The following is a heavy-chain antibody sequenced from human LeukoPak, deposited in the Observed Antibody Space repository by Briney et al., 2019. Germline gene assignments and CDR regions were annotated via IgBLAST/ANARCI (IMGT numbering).Heavy chain of an antibody. CDR1: GFRFNNYA. CDR3: AREVYSYSLDALDL. Sequence: PGGYLRLSCAASGFRFNNYARHWVRQPPGTGLEWVAVIAMDGIQEYYADSVKGRFSISRDNSKNTLYLQMNSLRSEDTAVYYCAREVYSYSLDALDLWGQGTMVTVSS. CDR2: IAMDGIQE. J-gene: IGHJ3*01. V-gene: IGHV3-30*04. D-gene: IGHD5-18*01.